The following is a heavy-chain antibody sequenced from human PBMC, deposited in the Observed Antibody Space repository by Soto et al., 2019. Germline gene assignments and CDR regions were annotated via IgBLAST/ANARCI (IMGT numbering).Heavy chain of an antibody. J-gene: IGHJ4*02. CDR1: GNTFTNYY. CDR3: ASGGHVVVVTAAFDY. Sequence: QVQLMQSGAEVKKPGASVKVSCKASGNTFTNYYIHWVRQAPGQGLEWMGTINPSGGHTTYAQKFQGRVTMTRDTSTSTLYMELTSLRSEDTAVYYCASGGHVVVVTAAFDYWGQGTLVTVSS. V-gene: IGHV1-46*01. CDR2: INPSGGHT. D-gene: IGHD2-21*02.